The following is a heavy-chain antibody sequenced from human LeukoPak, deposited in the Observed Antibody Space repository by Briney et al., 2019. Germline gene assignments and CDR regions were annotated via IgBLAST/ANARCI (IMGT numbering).Heavy chain of an antibody. D-gene: IGHD3-10*01. CDR3: AKDSGS. CDR2: ISYDGSNK. J-gene: IGHJ4*02. CDR1: GFTFSSYG. Sequence: PGGSLSLSCAASGFTFSSYGMHWVRQAPGKGLEWVAVISYDGSNKYYADSVKGRFTISRDNSKNTLYLQMNSLRAEDTAVYYCAKDSGSWGQGTLVTVSS. V-gene: IGHV3-30*18.